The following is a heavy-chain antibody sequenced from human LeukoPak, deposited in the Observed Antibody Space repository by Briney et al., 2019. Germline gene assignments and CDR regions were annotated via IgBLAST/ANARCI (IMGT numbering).Heavy chain of an antibody. CDR3: ARDYHGSPDY. CDR1: GFPFSGWW. CDR2: IESDGSST. V-gene: IGHV3-74*01. J-gene: IGHJ4*02. D-gene: IGHD3-10*01. Sequence: SGGSLRLSCAASGFPFSGWWMLWVRQGPGEGLVWVSRIESDGSSTYYADSVKGRFTISRDNAKNTLYLQMNRLRAEDTAVYFCARDYHGSPDYWGQGTLVTVSS.